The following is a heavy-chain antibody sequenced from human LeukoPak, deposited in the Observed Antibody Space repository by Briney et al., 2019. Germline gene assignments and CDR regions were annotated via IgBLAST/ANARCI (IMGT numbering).Heavy chain of an antibody. CDR2: IYTSGST. D-gene: IGHD3-10*01. V-gene: IGHV4-4*07. Sequence: SETLSLTCTVSGGSLSSYYWSWIRQPAGKGLEWIGRIYTSGSTNYNPSLKSRVTMSVDTSKNQFPLKLSSVTAADTAVYYCARDLRRFSLYGPSFDYWGQGTLVTVSS. CDR1: GGSLSSYY. CDR3: ARDLRRFSLYGPSFDY. J-gene: IGHJ4*02.